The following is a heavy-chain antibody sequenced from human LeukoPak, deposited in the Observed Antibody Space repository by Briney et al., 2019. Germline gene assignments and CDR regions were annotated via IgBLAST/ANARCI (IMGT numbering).Heavy chain of an antibody. J-gene: IGHJ4*02. V-gene: IGHV4-31*03. CDR3: ARDGAVAGMLDY. CDR2: IYYSGST. CDR1: GGSISSGGYY. D-gene: IGHD6-19*01. Sequence: SEILSLTCTVSGGSISSGGYYWSWIRQHPGKGLEWIGYIYYSGSTYYNPSLKSRVTISVDTSKNQFSLKLSSVTAADTAVYYCARDGAVAGMLDYWGQGTLVTVSS.